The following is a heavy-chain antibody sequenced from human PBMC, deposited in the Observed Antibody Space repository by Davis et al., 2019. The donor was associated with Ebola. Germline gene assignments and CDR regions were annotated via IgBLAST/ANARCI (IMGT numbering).Heavy chain of an antibody. CDR1: GFTFSSYG. V-gene: IGHV3-30*03. Sequence: GESLKISCAASGFTFSSYGMHWVRQAPGKGLEWVAVISYDGSNKYYADSVKGRFTISRDNSKNTLYLQMNSLRAEDTAVYYCARDRNVTTVPYYYGMDVWGQGTTVTVSS. CDR3: ARDRNVTTVPYYYGMDV. D-gene: IGHD1-14*01. CDR2: ISYDGSNK. J-gene: IGHJ6*02.